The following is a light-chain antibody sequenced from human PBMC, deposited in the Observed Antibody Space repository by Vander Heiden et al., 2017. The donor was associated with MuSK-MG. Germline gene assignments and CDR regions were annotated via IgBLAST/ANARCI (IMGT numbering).Light chain of an antibody. Sequence: EMVLTQSPDTLSWSPGERATLSCKASQIFSSSYISWNQQNPGQAPRVLIYQTSTRASGIPDRFSGGRSGTGFTLTISRREPEDFAVYYCQHEGHSPVTFGQGTRVEIK. CDR1: QIFSSSY. CDR2: QTS. CDR3: QHEGHSPVT. V-gene: IGKV3-20*01. J-gene: IGKJ5*01.